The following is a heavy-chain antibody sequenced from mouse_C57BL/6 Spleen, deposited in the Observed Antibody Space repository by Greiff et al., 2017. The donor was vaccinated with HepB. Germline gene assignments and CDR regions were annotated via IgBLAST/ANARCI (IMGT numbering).Heavy chain of an antibody. Sequence: QVQLQQSGAELVKPGASVKMSCKASGYTFTSYWITWVKQRPGQGLEWIGDIYPGSGSTNYNEKFKSKATLTVDTSSSTAYMQLSSLTSEDSAVYYCAREDYDYDEYYAMDYWGQGTSVTVSS. CDR1: GYTFTSYW. CDR2: IYPGSGST. CDR3: AREDYDYDEYYAMDY. V-gene: IGHV1-55*01. J-gene: IGHJ4*01. D-gene: IGHD2-4*01.